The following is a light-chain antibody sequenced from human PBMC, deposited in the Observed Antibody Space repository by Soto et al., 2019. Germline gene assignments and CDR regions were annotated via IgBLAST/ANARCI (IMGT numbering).Light chain of an antibody. CDR1: QSVYGN. CDR2: GAS. CDR3: QQYNRWPLT. J-gene: IGKJ4*01. V-gene: IGKV3-15*01. Sequence: EIMMTQSPATLSVSPGEGATLSCRASQSVYGNLAWYQQKPGRSPRLLIYGASTRATGIPARFSGSGSGTELPLTISSLQSEDFAVYYCQQYNRWPLTFGGGTKVEIK.